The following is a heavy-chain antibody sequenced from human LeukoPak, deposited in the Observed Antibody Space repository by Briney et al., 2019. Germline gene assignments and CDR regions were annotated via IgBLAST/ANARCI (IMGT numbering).Heavy chain of an antibody. CDR2: ISGRGGGT. V-gene: IGHV3-23*01. CDR3: VKDASGTSAFDF. Sequence: GGSLRLSCAASGFTFSSYAMSWVRQAPGKGLEWVSAISGRGGGTYYADSVKGRFTVSRDNSNNTLYLEMSSLTTEDTAVYYCVKDASGTSAFDFWGQGTLVTVSS. CDR1: GFTFSSYA. J-gene: IGHJ4*02. D-gene: IGHD1-26*01.